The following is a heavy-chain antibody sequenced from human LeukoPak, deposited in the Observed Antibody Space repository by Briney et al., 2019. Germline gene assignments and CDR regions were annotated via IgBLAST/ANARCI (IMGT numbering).Heavy chain of an antibody. CDR3: ATDFPLPYDSWSGYFLGVFRD. Sequence: ASVKVSCKVSGYTLTELSMHWVRQAPGKGLEWMGGFDPEDGETIYAQKFQGRVTMTEDTSTDTAYMELSSLRSEDTAVYYCATDFPLPYDSWSGYFLGVFRDWGQGTLVTVSS. J-gene: IGHJ4*02. CDR2: FDPEDGET. CDR1: GYTLTELS. D-gene: IGHD3-3*01. V-gene: IGHV1-24*01.